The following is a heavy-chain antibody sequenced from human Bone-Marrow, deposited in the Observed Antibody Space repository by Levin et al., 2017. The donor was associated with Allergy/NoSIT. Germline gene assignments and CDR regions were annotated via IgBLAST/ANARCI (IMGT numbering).Heavy chain of an antibody. Sequence: GGSLRLSCAASGFTFSSYSMNWVRQAPGKGLEWVSYISSSSSTIYYADSVKGRFTISRDNAKNSLYLQMNSLRDEDTAVYDCARVGAMIYGDYAGGYWGQGTLVTVSS. J-gene: IGHJ4*02. V-gene: IGHV3-48*02. CDR2: ISSSSSTI. CDR1: GFTFSSYS. D-gene: IGHD4-17*01. CDR3: ARVGAMIYGDYAGGY.